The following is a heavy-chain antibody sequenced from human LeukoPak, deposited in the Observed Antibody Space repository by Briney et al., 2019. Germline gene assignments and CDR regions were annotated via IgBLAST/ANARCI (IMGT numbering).Heavy chain of an antibody. Sequence: PSETLSLTCAVYGGSFSGYYWSWIRQPPGKGLEWIGEINHSGSTNYNPSLKRRVNISVDASNTQFSLKLISVTSAYTAVYYCARGYTFYYYYVWGSYRYTNSFDPWGQGALVTVSS. J-gene: IGHJ5*02. CDR1: GGSFSGYY. D-gene: IGHD3-16*02. CDR3: ARGYTFYYYYVWGSYRYTNSFDP. V-gene: IGHV4-34*01. CDR2: INHSGST.